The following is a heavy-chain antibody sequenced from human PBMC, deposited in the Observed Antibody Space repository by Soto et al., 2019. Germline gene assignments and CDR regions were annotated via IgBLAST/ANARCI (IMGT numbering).Heavy chain of an antibody. J-gene: IGHJ4*02. CDR3: ARNKFTGLFDK. V-gene: IGHV4-34*01. D-gene: IGHD2-8*02. Sequence: SETLSLTCAVYGGSFSGYYWTWIRQPPGTGLEWIGEINHSGSTNYNPSLKSRVTISVDTSKNQFSLKLTSVTAADTAVYYCARNKFTGLFDKGGGGTLLTAST. CDR2: INHSGST. CDR1: GGSFSGYY.